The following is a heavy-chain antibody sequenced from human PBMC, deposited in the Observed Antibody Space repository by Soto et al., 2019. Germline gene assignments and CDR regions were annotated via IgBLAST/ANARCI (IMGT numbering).Heavy chain of an antibody. Sequence: SVKVSCKASGGTFSSYAISWVRQAPGQGLEWMGGIIPIFGTANYAQKFQGRVTITADKSTSTAYMELSSLRSEDTAVYYCARAIAYCGGDCYPPYWYFDLWGRGTLVTVSS. CDR3: ARAIAYCGGDCYPPYWYFDL. V-gene: IGHV1-69*06. CDR1: GGTFSSYA. J-gene: IGHJ2*01. CDR2: IIPIFGTA. D-gene: IGHD2-21*02.